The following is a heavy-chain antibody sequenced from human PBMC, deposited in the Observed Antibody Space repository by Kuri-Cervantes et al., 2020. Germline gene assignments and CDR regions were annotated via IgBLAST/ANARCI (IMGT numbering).Heavy chain of an antibody. CDR2: ILSKTNGETT. CDR3: TTGTTGVFDY. D-gene: IGHD1-1*01. J-gene: IGHJ4*02. CDR1: GFTLSDAW. V-gene: IGHV3-15*01. Sequence: GESLKISCAASGFTLSDAWMSWVRQAPGKGLEWVGRILSKTNGETTDYAAPVKGRFTISRDDSKNTLYLQMNSLKTEDTAVYYCTTGTTGVFDYWGQGTLVTVSS.